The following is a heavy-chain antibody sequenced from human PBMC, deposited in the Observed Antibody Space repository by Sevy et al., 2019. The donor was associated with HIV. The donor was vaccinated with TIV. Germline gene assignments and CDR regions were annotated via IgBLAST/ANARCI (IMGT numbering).Heavy chain of an antibody. CDR1: GYTLTELS. J-gene: IGHJ4*02. V-gene: IGHV1-24*01. CDR2: FDTEDGET. D-gene: IGHD3-22*01. CDR3: ATTKDYYDSSGYPFDY. Sequence: ASVKVSCKVSGYTLTELSMHWLRQAPGKGLEWVGSFDTEDGETVYEHNFQGRVSMTKDTTTDTAYMEVISLKFEDTAVYYCATTKDYYDSSGYPFDYWGQGTLVTVSS.